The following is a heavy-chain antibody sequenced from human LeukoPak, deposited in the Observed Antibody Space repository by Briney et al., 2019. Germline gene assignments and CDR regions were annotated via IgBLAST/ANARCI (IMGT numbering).Heavy chain of an antibody. CDR1: GFTFSSYG. Sequence: GGSLRLSCAASGFTFSSYGVHWVRQAPGKGLEWVAVISYDGSNKYYADSVKGRFTISRDNSKNTLYLQMNSLRAEDTAVYYCAKDIAAAVGNWFDPWGQGTLVTVSS. J-gene: IGHJ5*02. CDR3: AKDIAAAVGNWFDP. CDR2: ISYDGSNK. V-gene: IGHV3-30*18. D-gene: IGHD6-13*01.